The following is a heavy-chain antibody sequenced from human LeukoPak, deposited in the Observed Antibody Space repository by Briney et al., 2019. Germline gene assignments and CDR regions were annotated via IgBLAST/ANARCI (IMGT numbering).Heavy chain of an antibody. J-gene: IGHJ5*02. V-gene: IGHV5-10-1*01. CDR3: ARLPLDNWNGVS. Sequence: GESLSISCQGSGYSFTSYWIIWVRQTPGKGLEWMGRIDPSDSVTNYSPSFQGHVTFSVDKSISTAYLQWSSLKASDTALYYCARLPLDNWNGVSWGQGTLVTVSS. D-gene: IGHD1-1*01. CDR2: IDPSDSVT. CDR1: GYSFTSYW.